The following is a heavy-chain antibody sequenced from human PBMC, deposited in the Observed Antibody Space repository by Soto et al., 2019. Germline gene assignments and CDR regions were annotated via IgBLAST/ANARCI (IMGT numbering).Heavy chain of an antibody. D-gene: IGHD2-15*01. V-gene: IGHV3-30*18. CDR2: ISYDGSNK. CDR1: GFTFSSYG. J-gene: IGHJ5*02. CDR3: AKDLRSVVVAATPEDWFDP. Sequence: QVQLVESGGGVVQPGRSLRLSCAASGFTFSSYGMHWVRQAPGKGLEWVAVISYDGSNKYYADSVKGRFTISRDNSKNTLYLQMNSLRAEDTAVYYCAKDLRSVVVAATPEDWFDPWGQGTLVTVSS.